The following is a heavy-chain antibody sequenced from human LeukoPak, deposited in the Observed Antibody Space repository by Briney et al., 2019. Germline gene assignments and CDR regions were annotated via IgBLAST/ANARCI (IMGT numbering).Heavy chain of an antibody. Sequence: PGGSLRLSCAASGFTFSSYAMSWVRQAPGKGLEWVSAISGSGGSTYYADSVKGRFTISRDNSKNTLYLQMNSLRAEDTAVYYCSTTFGLVLTYYYGMDVWGQGTTVTVSS. CDR3: STTFGLVLTYYYGMDV. CDR2: ISGSGGST. D-gene: IGHD2/OR15-2a*01. J-gene: IGHJ6*02. CDR1: GFTFSSYA. V-gene: IGHV3-23*01.